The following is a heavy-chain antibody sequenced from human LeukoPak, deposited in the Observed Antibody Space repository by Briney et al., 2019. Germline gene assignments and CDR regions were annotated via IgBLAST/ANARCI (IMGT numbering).Heavy chain of an antibody. CDR3: ARLDSSGHQTWFKF. V-gene: IGHV4-39*01. D-gene: IGHD3-22*01. CDR1: GGSISSSHYY. J-gene: IGHJ4*02. Sequence: SETLSLTCAVSGGSISSSHYYWDWIRQPPGKGLEWIGTIFYSGTTYYTPSLKSRVTISVDTSKNQFSLKLSSVTAADTAVYYCARLDSSGHQTWFKFWGQGTLVTVSS. CDR2: IFYSGTT.